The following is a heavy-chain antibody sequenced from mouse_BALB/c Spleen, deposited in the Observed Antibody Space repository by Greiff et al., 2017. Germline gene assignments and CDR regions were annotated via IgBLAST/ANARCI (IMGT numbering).Heavy chain of an antibody. J-gene: IGHJ3*01. Sequence: EVQGVESGGGLVKPGGSLKLSCAASGFAFSSYDMSWVRQTPEKRLEWVAYISSGGGSTYYPDTVKGRFTISRDNAKNTLYLQMSSLKSEDTAMYYCARHPYDGYSAWFAYWGQGTLVTVSA. CDR3: ARHPYDGYSAWFAY. V-gene: IGHV5-12-1*01. CDR2: ISSGGGST. D-gene: IGHD2-3*01. CDR1: GFAFSSYD.